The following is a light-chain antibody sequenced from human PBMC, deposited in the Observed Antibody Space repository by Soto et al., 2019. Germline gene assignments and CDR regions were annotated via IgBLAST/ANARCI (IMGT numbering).Light chain of an antibody. Sequence: QSVMTQPPSVSAAPGQKVTISCSGSSSNIGGNSVSWYQQLPGTAPKLLIYDDNKRPSGIPDRFSGSKSGTSATLGITGFQTGDEADYYCGSGDSSLGAYVFGTGTKVTVL. CDR2: DDN. CDR3: GSGDSSLGAYV. V-gene: IGLV1-51*01. CDR1: SSNIGGNS. J-gene: IGLJ1*01.